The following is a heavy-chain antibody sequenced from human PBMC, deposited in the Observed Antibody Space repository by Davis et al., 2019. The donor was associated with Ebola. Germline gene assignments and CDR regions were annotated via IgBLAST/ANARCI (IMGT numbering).Heavy chain of an antibody. V-gene: IGHV4-59*01. Sequence: MPSETLSLTCTVSGVSMTSYYWSWVRQPPGKGLQWIGYSHYSGSTNYNPSLKSRVTISVDTSKNQFSLKLSSVTAADTAVYYCARENTLGWYVYWGQGTLVTVSS. CDR3: ARENTLGWYVY. D-gene: IGHD6-19*01. CDR2: SHYSGST. J-gene: IGHJ4*02. CDR1: GVSMTSYY.